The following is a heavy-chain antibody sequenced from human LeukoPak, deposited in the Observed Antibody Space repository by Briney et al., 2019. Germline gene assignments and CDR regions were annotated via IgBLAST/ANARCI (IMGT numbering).Heavy chain of an antibody. D-gene: IGHD3-22*01. V-gene: IGHV2-5*01. Sequence: SGPTLVKPTQTLTLTCTFSGFSLSTSGVGVGWIRQPPGKALEWLALIYWNDDKRYSPSLKSRLTITKDTSKNQVVLTMTNMDPVDTATYYCAHNTITMIVVVPFDYWGQGTLVTVSS. CDR2: IYWNDDK. CDR1: GFSLSTSGVG. CDR3: AHNTITMIVVVPFDY. J-gene: IGHJ4*02.